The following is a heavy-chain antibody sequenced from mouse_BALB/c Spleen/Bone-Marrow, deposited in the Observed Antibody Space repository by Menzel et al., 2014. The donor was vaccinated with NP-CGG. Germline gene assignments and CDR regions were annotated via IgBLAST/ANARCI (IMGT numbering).Heavy chain of an antibody. J-gene: IGHJ4*01. CDR1: GFTFSSYA. CDR2: ISSGGSYT. V-gene: IGHV5-9-4*01. Sequence: EVQLVESGGGLVKPRGSLKLSCAASGFTFSSYAMSWVRQSPEKRLEWVAEISSGGSYTYYPDTVTGRFTISRDNAKNTLYLEMSSLRSEDTAMYYCAREGLRRRAAMDYWGQGTSVTVSS. CDR3: AREGLRRRAAMDY. D-gene: IGHD2-4*01.